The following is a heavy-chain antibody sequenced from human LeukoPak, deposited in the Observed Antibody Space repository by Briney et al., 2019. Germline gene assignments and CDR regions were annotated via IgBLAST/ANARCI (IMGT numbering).Heavy chain of an antibody. CDR1: GFTVSSNY. CDR2: IRSKAYGGTT. J-gene: IGHJ4*02. V-gene: IGHV3-49*03. CDR3: TREDGGYCSGGSCANDY. D-gene: IGHD2-15*01. Sequence: GGSLRLSCAASGFTVSSNYMSWFRQAPGKGLEWVGFIRSKAYGGTTEYAASVKGRFTISRDDSKSIAYLQMNSLKTEDTAVYYCTREDGGYCSGGSCANDYWGQGTLVTVSS.